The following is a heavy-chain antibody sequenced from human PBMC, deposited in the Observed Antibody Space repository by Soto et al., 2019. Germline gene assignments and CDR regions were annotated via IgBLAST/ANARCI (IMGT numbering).Heavy chain of an antibody. CDR3: AREVGRGSGSYYLDY. CDR1: GFTFSMYW. D-gene: IGHD3-16*01. CDR2: INGDGTNT. Sequence: EVQLVESGGGLVQPGGSLRLSCAASGFTFSMYWMHWVRQAAGKGLLWVSRINGDGTNTTYADSVKGRFTISRENAKNTVYLQMNGLRAEETAVYYCAREVGRGSGSYYLDYWGQETLVTVSS. J-gene: IGHJ4*02. V-gene: IGHV3-74*03.